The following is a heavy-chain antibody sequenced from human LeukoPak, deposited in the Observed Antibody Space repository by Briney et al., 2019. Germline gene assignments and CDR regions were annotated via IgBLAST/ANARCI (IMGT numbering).Heavy chain of an antibody. CDR3: AREGAAAEDVNWFDP. CDR2: INPNSGNT. Sequence: ASVKVSCKASGYTFTGYYMHWVRQAPRQGLQWMGWINPNSGNTHYSQKFQDRVTMTRDTSISTAYMELNSLRSDDTAVYYCAREGAAAEDVNWFDPWGQGTLVTVSS. D-gene: IGHD6-25*01. CDR1: GYTFTGYY. V-gene: IGHV1-2*02. J-gene: IGHJ5*02.